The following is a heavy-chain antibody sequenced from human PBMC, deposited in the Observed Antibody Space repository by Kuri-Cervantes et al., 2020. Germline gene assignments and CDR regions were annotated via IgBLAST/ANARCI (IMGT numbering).Heavy chain of an antibody. D-gene: IGHD3-3*01. CDR2: IWYDGSNK. J-gene: IGHJ5*02. Sequence: GASLKISCAASGFTFSSYGMHWVRQAPGKGLEWVAVIWYDGSNKYYADSVKGRFTISRDNSKNTPYLQMNSLRAEDTAVYYCAKDLISRFHWFDPWGQGTLVTVSS. CDR3: AKDLISRFHWFDP. CDR1: GFTFSSYG. V-gene: IGHV3-33*06.